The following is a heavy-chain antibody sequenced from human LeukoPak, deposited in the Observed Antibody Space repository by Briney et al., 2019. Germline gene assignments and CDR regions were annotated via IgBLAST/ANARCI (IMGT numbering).Heavy chain of an antibody. D-gene: IGHD2-21*01. J-gene: IGHJ4*02. Sequence: GGSLRLSCAASGFTFSSYSMNWVRQAPGKGLEWVANIKEDGSEKYYEDSVKGRFTISRDNAKNLVYLQMNSLRAEDTAVYYCTRDNRYYYWGQGTVVTVSS. CDR1: GFTFSSYS. CDR2: IKEDGSEK. V-gene: IGHV3-7*01. CDR3: TRDNRYYY.